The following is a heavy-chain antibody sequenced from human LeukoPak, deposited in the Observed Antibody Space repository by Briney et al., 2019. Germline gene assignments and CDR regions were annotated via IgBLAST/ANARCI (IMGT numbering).Heavy chain of an antibody. J-gene: IGHJ6*03. CDR1: GYSFTSYW. D-gene: IGHD6-25*01. CDR3: ARLQRAYYYYYYMDV. V-gene: IGHV5-51*01. Sequence: GESLKISCKGSGYSFTSYWIGWVRQMPGKGLEWMGIIYPGDSDTRYSPSFQGQVTISADKSISTAYLQGSSLKASDTAMYYCARLQRAYYYYYYMDVWGKGTTVTVSS. CDR2: IYPGDSDT.